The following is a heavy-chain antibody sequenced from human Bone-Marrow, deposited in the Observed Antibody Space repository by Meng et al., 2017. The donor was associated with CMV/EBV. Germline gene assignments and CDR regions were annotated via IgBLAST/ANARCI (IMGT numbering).Heavy chain of an antibody. CDR3: AKDQVWGSSWPLLHY. CDR1: GFTFSSYA. D-gene: IGHD6-13*01. V-gene: IGHV3-30-3*01. Sequence: GESLKISCAASGFTFSSYAMHWVRQAPGKGLEWVAVISYDGSNKYYTDSVKGRFTISRDNSKNTLYLQMNSLRAEDTAVYYCAKDQVWGSSWPLLHYWGQGTLVTVSS. J-gene: IGHJ4*02. CDR2: ISYDGSNK.